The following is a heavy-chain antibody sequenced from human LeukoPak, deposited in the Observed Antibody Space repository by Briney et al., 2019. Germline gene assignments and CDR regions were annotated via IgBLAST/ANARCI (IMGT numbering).Heavy chain of an antibody. CDR2: ISSSGSTI. CDR1: GFTFSSYE. Sequence: GGSLRLSCAASGFTFSSYEMKWVRQAPGKGLEWVSYISSSGSTIYYADSVKGRFTISRDKAKNSLYLQMNSLRAEDTAVYYCARDTRRAAYYYDSSGYAFDYWGQGTLVTVSS. V-gene: IGHV3-48*03. D-gene: IGHD3-22*01. J-gene: IGHJ4*02. CDR3: ARDTRRAAYYYDSSGYAFDY.